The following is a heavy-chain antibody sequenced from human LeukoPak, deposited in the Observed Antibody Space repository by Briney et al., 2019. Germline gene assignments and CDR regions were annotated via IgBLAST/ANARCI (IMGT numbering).Heavy chain of an antibody. V-gene: IGHV3-7*03. Sequence: GGSLRLSCEASGFTFSGYWMTWVCQAPGKGLEWVANIKEDGSEKNYVDSVKGRFTISRDNSKNSVFLQMNSLRSEDTAVYYCALKGNSEDYWGQGTLVTVSS. CDR2: IKEDGSEK. CDR1: GFTFSGYW. D-gene: IGHD4-23*01. J-gene: IGHJ4*02. CDR3: ALKGNSEDY.